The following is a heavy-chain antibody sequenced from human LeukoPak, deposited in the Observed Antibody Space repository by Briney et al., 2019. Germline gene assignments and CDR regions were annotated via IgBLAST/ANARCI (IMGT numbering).Heavy chain of an antibody. J-gene: IGHJ4*02. D-gene: IGHD3-16*01. CDR2: IKSKTDGGTT. V-gene: IGHV3-15*01. Sequence: GGSLRLSCAASGFTFSNAWMSWVRQAPRKGLEWVGRIKSKTDGGTTDYAAPVKGRFTISRDDSKNTLYLQMNSLKTEDTAVYYCTTEGGDLCRMCDTDYWGQGTLVTVSS. CDR3: TTEGGDLCRMCDTDY. CDR1: GFTFSNAW.